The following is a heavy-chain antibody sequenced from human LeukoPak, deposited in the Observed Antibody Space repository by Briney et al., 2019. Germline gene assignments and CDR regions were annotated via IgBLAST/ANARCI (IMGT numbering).Heavy chain of an antibody. Sequence: GSSVKVSCKASGYTFTGCYMHWVRQAPGQALEWMGWINPNSGGTNYAQKFQGRVTMTRDTSISTAYMELSRLRSDDTAVYYCAYGDWYYFDYWGQGTLVTVSS. CDR1: GYTFTGCY. D-gene: IGHD4-17*01. V-gene: IGHV1-2*02. CDR2: INPNSGGT. CDR3: AYGDWYYFDY. J-gene: IGHJ4*02.